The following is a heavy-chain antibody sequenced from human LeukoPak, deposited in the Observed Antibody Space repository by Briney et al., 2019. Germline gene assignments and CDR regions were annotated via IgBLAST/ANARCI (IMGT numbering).Heavy chain of an antibody. Sequence: GGSLRLSCAASGFMYSGFDMSWVRQAPGKGLEWVSYISSGSSTMYYAESVKGRFTISRDNAKTSLFLQMNGLRAEDTAVYYCVKDLGGRSGHWGQGTLVTVSS. CDR2: ISSGSSTM. J-gene: IGHJ4*02. D-gene: IGHD1-26*01. CDR1: GFMYSGFD. CDR3: VKDLGGRSGH. V-gene: IGHV3-48*01.